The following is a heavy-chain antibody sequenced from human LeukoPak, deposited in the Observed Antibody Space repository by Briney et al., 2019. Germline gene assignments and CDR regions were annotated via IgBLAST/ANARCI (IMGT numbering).Heavy chain of an antibody. V-gene: IGHV4-59*01. D-gene: IGHD1-26*01. CDR2: IYYSGRT. CDR1: GGSISSYY. CDR3: ARDGSPWNLDV. Sequence: SETLSLTCTVSGGSISSYYWTWIRQPPGKALEWIGYIYYSGRTSYNPSLKSRVTMSVDTSKNQFSLKLSSVTAADTAVYYCARDGSPWNLDVWGRGTLVTVSS. J-gene: IGHJ2*01.